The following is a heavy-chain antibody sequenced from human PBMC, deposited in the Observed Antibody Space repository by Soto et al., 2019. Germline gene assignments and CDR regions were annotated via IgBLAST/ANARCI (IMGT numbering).Heavy chain of an antibody. CDR1: GFTFSSYS. CDR2: ISSSSGTI. CDR3: ARTLGHSSGWYELNWFDP. V-gene: IGHV3-48*02. J-gene: IGHJ5*02. D-gene: IGHD6-19*01. Sequence: EVQLVESGGGLVQPGGSLRLSCAASGFTFSSYSMNWVRQAPGKGLEWVSYISSSSGTIYYADSVKGRFTISRDNAKNSLYLQMNSLRDEDTAVYYCARTLGHSSGWYELNWFDPWGQGTPVTVSS.